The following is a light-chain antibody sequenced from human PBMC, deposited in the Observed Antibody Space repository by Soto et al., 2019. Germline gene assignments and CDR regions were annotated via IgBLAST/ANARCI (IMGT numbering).Light chain of an antibody. J-gene: IGKJ2*01. CDR1: QSVASN. CDR3: QQYHNWPPQYT. CDR2: GAT. V-gene: IGKV3-15*01. Sequence: EIVMTQSPASLSVSPGDGATLSCRASQSVASNAAWYQQKPGQGPRLLIHGATTRAVGVPARFSGSGSGTDFTLTINGLQSEDFAIYYCQQYHNWPPQYTFGQGTKLQI.